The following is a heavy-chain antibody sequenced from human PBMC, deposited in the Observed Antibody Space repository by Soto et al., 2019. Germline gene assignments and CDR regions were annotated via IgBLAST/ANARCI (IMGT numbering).Heavy chain of an antibody. J-gene: IGHJ3*02. V-gene: IGHV3-15*01. CDR3: TTDRNASGYDWGAFDI. Sequence: EVQLVESGGGLVKPGGSLRLSCAASGFTFSNAWMSWVRQAPGKGLEWVGRIKSKTDGGTTDYAAPVKGRFTISRDDSKNTLYLQMNSLKTEDTAVYNCTTDRNASGYDWGAFDIWGQGTMVTVSS. CDR1: GFTFSNAW. CDR2: IKSKTDGGTT. D-gene: IGHD5-12*01.